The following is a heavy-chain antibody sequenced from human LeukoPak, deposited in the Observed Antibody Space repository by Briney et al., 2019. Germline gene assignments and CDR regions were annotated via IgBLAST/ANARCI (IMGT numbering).Heavy chain of an antibody. Sequence: PGGSLRLSCAASGFTFSDYYMSWIRQAPGKGLEWVSYISSSSSYTNYAVSVHGRFTISRDNAKNSLYLQMNRLRAEDTAVYYCARSGQWLVKRYFDYWGQGTLVTVSS. D-gene: IGHD6-19*01. CDR1: GFTFSDYY. J-gene: IGHJ4*02. CDR2: ISSSSSYT. V-gene: IGHV3-11*03. CDR3: ARSGQWLVKRYFDY.